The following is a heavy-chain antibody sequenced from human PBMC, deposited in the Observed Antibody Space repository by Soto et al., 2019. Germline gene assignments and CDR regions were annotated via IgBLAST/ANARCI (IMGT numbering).Heavy chain of an antibody. CDR3: ARGVDDYGDYDNWFDP. D-gene: IGHD4-17*01. V-gene: IGHV4-31*03. Sequence: PSETLSLTCSVSGASIYNGGYFWSWIRQSPGKGLEWIGHIHNSGSPYNNPSLKSRVTISVDTSKNQFSLKLSSVTAADTAVYYCARGVDDYGDYDNWFDPWGQGTLVTVSS. CDR1: GASIYNGGYF. CDR2: IHNSGSP. J-gene: IGHJ5*02.